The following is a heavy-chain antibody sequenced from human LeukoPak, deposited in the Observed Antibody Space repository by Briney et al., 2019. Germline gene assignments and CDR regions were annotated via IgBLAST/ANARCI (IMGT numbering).Heavy chain of an antibody. Sequence: GGPLRLSCVVSGIPFSDYYMNWIRQAPGKGLEWISYISSSSSYTDYADSVKGRFTISRDNAKNVLYLQMNSLRVEDTAVYYCAAGTAADYWGLGTLVAVSS. CDR3: AAGTAADY. V-gene: IGHV3-11*03. CDR1: GIPFSDYY. J-gene: IGHJ4*02. CDR2: ISSSSSYT. D-gene: IGHD6-13*01.